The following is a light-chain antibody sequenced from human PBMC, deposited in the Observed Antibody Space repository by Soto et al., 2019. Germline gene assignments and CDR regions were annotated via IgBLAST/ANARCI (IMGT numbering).Light chain of an antibody. CDR2: AAS. V-gene: IGKV1-6*01. CDR1: QGIRND. J-gene: IGKJ1*01. CDR3: LQDYNYPWT. Sequence: AIQMTQSPSSLSASVGDRVTITCRASQGIRNDLGWYQEKPGKAPKILIYAASSLQSGVPPRFSGRGSGTDFTLTISSLQPEDFATYYCLQDYNYPWTFGQGTKVEIK.